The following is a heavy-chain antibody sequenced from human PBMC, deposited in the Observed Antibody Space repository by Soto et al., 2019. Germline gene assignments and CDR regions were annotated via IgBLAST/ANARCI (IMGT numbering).Heavy chain of an antibody. V-gene: IGHV1-18*04. Sequence: ASVKVSCKASGYTFTTYGISWVRQAPGQGLEWMGWISAYNGDTKYAQKLQGRVTMTTDTSTSTAYMELRSLRSDDTAGYYCARDGYCSSISCYGGDYYYYYGMDVWGQGTTVTVS. J-gene: IGHJ6*02. D-gene: IGHD2-2*03. CDR2: ISAYNGDT. CDR3: ARDGYCSSISCYGGDYYYYYGMDV. CDR1: GYTFTTYG.